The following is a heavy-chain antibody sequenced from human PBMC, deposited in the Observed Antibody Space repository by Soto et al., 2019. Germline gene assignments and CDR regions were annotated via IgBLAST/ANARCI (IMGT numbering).Heavy chain of an antibody. CDR2: VSIGGST. CDR1: GFTFSSYA. CDR3: AKSHGAGGHFDY. D-gene: IGHD5-18*01. Sequence: DVQLLESGGGLVQPEGSLRLSCAASGFTFSSYAMGWVRQGPGKGLEWVAVVSIGGSTHYADSVRGRFTISRDNSKNTLSLQMNSRTAEDTAVYFCAKSHGAGGHFDYWGQGALVIVSS. V-gene: IGHV3-23*01. J-gene: IGHJ4*02.